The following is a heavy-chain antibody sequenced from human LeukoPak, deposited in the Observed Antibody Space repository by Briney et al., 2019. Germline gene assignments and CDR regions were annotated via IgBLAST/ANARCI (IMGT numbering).Heavy chain of an antibody. V-gene: IGHV4-59*08. Sequence: SETLSLTCTVSGVSISSYYWTWIRQPPGKGLEWIGYIYYSGSTNYSPSLKSRVTISVDTSKNQFSLKLSSVTAADTAVYYCARQVSGSSWPKFDYWGQGTLVTVSS. CDR1: GVSISSYY. J-gene: IGHJ4*02. D-gene: IGHD6-13*01. CDR2: IYYSGST. CDR3: ARQVSGSSWPKFDY.